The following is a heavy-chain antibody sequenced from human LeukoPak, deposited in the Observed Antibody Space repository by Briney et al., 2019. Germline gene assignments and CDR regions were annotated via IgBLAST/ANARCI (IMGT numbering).Heavy chain of an antibody. V-gene: IGHV3-7*01. Sequence: GGSLRLSCAVSGFTFSNYWMSWVRQAPGKGLEWVAHIKQDESEKYYVDSVKGRFTISRDNAKDSLYLQMNSLRAEDTAIYYCARDKIVGASKFDYWGQGTLVTVSS. J-gene: IGHJ4*02. CDR3: ARDKIVGASKFDY. D-gene: IGHD1-26*01. CDR1: GFTFSNYW. CDR2: IKQDESEK.